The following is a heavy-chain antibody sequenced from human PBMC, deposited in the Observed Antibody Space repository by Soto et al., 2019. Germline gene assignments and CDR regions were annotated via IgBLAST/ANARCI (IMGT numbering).Heavy chain of an antibody. CDR3: ARAHSSSWYGYDAFDI. Sequence: AGGSLRLSCAASGFTFSSYDMHWVRQATGKGLEWVSAIGTAGDTYYPGSVKGRFTISRENAKNSLYLQMNSLRAGDTAVYYCARAHSSSWYGYDAFDIWGQGTMVTVSS. J-gene: IGHJ3*02. CDR1: GFTFSSYD. CDR2: IGTAGDT. V-gene: IGHV3-13*01. D-gene: IGHD6-13*01.